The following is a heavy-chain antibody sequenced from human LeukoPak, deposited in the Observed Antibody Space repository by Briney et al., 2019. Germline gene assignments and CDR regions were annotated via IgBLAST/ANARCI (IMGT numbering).Heavy chain of an antibody. J-gene: IGHJ4*02. Sequence: PGGSLRLSCAASGFTVSSNYMSWVRQAPGKGLEWVSVIYSGGSTYYADSVKGRFTIPRDNSKNPLYLQMNTLRAEDTAVYYCARVSGYSYGHEDYWGQGTLVTVSS. CDR3: ARVSGYSYGHEDY. V-gene: IGHV3-53*01. D-gene: IGHD5-18*01. CDR1: GFTVSSNY. CDR2: IYSGGST.